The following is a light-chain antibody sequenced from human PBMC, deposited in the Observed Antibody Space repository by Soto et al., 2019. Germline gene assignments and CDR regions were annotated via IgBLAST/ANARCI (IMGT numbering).Light chain of an antibody. CDR1: QSLLQTNGYTY. CDR3: MQSLQTPPWT. CDR2: LTS. Sequence: DIVMTQSPLSLPVTPGEPASISCRSSQSLLQTNGYTYLDWYLQKPGQSPQLLIYLTSIRASGVPDRFSGSGSGTESTLKISKVEAEDVGVYYCMQSLQTPPWTFGPGTKVEFK. J-gene: IGKJ1*01. V-gene: IGKV2-28*01.